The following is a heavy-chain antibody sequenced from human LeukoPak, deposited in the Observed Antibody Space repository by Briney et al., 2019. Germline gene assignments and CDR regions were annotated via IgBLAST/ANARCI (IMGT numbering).Heavy chain of an antibody. D-gene: IGHD4-23*01. Sequence: PSETLSLTCAVSGYSISSGYYWGWIRQPPGKGLEWIGSIYHSGSTYYNPSLKSRVTISVDTSKNQFSLKLSSVTAADTAVYYCAESPVDYYFDYWGQGTLVTVSS. CDR2: IYHSGST. J-gene: IGHJ4*02. CDR3: AESPVDYYFDY. V-gene: IGHV4-38-2*01. CDR1: GYSISSGYY.